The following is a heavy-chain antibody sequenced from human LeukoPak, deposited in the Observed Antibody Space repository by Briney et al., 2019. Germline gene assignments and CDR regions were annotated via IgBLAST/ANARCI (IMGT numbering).Heavy chain of an antibody. J-gene: IGHJ3*02. Sequence: GESLKISCKGSAYSFTSYWIGWVRQMPGKGLEWMGIIYPGDSDTRYSPSFQGQVTISADKSISTAYLQWSSLKASDTAMYYCATRRGYSGFGDYFLGAFDIWGQGTMVTVSS. CDR1: AYSFTSYW. CDR2: IYPGDSDT. V-gene: IGHV5-51*01. D-gene: IGHD5-12*01. CDR3: ATRRGYSGFGDYFLGAFDI.